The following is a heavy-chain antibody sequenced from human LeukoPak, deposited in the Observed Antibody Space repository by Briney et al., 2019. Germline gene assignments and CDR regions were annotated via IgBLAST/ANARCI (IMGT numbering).Heavy chain of an antibody. CDR2: IKSKSDGGTT. D-gene: IGHD4-17*01. J-gene: IGHJ4*02. Sequence: PGGSLRLSCAASGCTFSNAWMSWVRQPPGRGREGVGRIKSKSDGGTTDYAAPVKGRFTISRDDSKNTLYLQMNSLKTEDTAVYYCTTVGGDYGDYEFDYWGQGTLVTVSS. CDR1: GCTFSNAW. CDR3: TTVGGDYGDYEFDY. V-gene: IGHV3-15*01.